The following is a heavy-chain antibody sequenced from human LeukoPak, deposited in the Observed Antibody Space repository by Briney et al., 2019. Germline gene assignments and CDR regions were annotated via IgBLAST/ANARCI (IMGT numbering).Heavy chain of an antibody. V-gene: IGHV3-33*01. CDR1: GFTFSSYG. J-gene: IGHJ6*02. CDR2: IWYDGSNK. D-gene: IGHD3-10*01. Sequence: GGSLRPSCAASGFTFSSYGMHWVRQAPGKGLEWVAVIWYDGSNKYYADSVKGRFTISRDNSKNTLYLQMNSLRAEDTAVYYCARDRATMVRGYYGMDVWGQGTTVTVSS. CDR3: ARDRATMVRGYYGMDV.